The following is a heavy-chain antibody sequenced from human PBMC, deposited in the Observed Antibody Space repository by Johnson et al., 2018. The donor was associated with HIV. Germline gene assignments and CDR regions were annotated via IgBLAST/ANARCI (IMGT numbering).Heavy chain of an antibody. Sequence: VQLVESGGGVVQPGRSLRLSCAASGFTLSKYAMHWVRQAPGKGLEWVSGISWNSGSLGYADSVKGRFTISRDNAKNSLYLQMNSLRAEDTALYYCAKLTRLDAFDIWGQGTMVTVSS. CDR1: GFTLSKYA. V-gene: IGHV3-9*01. J-gene: IGHJ3*02. CDR2: ISWNSGSL. D-gene: IGHD6-25*01. CDR3: AKLTRLDAFDI.